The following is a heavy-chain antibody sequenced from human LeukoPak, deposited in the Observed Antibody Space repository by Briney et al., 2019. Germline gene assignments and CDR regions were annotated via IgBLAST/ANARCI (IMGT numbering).Heavy chain of an antibody. CDR2: IIPILGIA. Sequence: SVKVSCTASGGTFSSYAISWVRQAPGQGLEWMGRIIPILGIANYAQTFQGRVTITADKSTSTAYMELSSLRSEDTAVYYCARESHSSSWYEVRYFDYWGQGTLVTVSS. CDR1: GGTFSSYA. CDR3: ARESHSSSWYEVRYFDY. V-gene: IGHV1-69*04. D-gene: IGHD6-13*01. J-gene: IGHJ4*02.